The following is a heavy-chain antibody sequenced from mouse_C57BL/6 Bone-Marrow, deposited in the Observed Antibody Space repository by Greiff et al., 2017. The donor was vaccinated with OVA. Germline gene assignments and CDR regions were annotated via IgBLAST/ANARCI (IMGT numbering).Heavy chain of an antibody. CDR1: GYSITSGYY. Sequence: EVKLQESGPGLVKPSQSLSLTCSVTGYSITSGYYWNWIRQFPGNKLEWMGYISYAGSNTYNPSLKNRISITRDTSKNQFFLKLNSVTTEDTATYYCALGSLYAMDYWGQGTSVTVSS. CDR3: ALGSLYAMDY. CDR2: ISYAGSN. D-gene: IGHD1-1*01. V-gene: IGHV3-6*01. J-gene: IGHJ4*01.